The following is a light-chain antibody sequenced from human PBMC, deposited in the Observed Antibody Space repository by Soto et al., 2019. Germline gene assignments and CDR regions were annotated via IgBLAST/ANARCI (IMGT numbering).Light chain of an antibody. CDR2: AAS. V-gene: IGKV1-39*01. Sequence: DIQMTQSPSSLSASVGDRVTITCRASQSISSYLNWYQQKPGKAPKLLIYAASSLQSGVPSRFSGSGSGTDFTLTISSLQPEDFATYYCQQSYSTPRTCGQGNKGDIK. J-gene: IGKJ1*01. CDR1: QSISSY. CDR3: QQSYSTPRT.